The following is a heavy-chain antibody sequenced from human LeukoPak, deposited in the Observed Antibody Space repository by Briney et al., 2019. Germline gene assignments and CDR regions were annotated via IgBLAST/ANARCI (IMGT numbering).Heavy chain of an antibody. Sequence: ASVKVSCKASGYTFTSYDINWVRQAPGQGLEWMGWISAYNGNTNYAQKLQGRVTMTTDTFTSTAYMELRSLRSDDTAVYYCARDGSGSYHPNWFDLWGQGTLVTVSP. CDR2: ISAYNGNT. CDR1: GYTFTSYD. CDR3: ARDGSGSYHPNWFDL. V-gene: IGHV1-18*04. J-gene: IGHJ5*02. D-gene: IGHD3-10*01.